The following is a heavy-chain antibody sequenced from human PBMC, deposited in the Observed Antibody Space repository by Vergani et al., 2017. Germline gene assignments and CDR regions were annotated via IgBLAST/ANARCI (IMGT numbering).Heavy chain of an antibody. D-gene: IGHD1-26*01. CDR3: AKDRVGAMYY. J-gene: IGHJ4*02. CDR2: IRYDGSNK. CDR1: GFTFSSYG. V-gene: IGHV3-30*02. Sequence: VQLLESGGGLVQPGGSLRLSCAASGFTFSSYGMHWVRQAPGKGLEGVAFIRYDGSNKYYADSVKGRFTISRDNSKNTLYLQMNSLRAEDTAVYYCAKDRVGAMYYWGQGTLVTVSS.